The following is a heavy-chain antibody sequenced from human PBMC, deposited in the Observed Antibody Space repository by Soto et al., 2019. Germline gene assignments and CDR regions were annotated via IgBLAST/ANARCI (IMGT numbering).Heavy chain of an antibody. V-gene: IGHV3-74*01. D-gene: IGHD6-19*01. CDR1: GFTFSSYW. J-gene: IGHJ6*03. CDR3: AWLPMGGLDYYYYMDV. Sequence: EVQLVESGGGLVQPGGSLRLSCAASGFTFSSYWMHWVRQAPGKGLVWVSRINSDGSSTSYADSVKGRFTISRDNAKNTLYLQMNSLRAEDTAVYYCAWLPMGGLDYYYYMDVWGKGTTVTVSS. CDR2: INSDGSST.